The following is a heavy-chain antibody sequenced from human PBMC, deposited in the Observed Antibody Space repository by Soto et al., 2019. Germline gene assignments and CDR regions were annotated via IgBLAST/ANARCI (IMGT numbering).Heavy chain of an antibody. J-gene: IGHJ6*03. V-gene: IGHV3-74*01. CDR2: IDKVGTDS. Sequence: EVQLVESGGGLVQPGGSLRLSCAASEFTFSGRSVHWVRQAPGKGLVWVSGIDKVGTDSTYAASVKGRFTSSRDNAKPTVYLQMNSLGVEDTAVYYFARGWFGPDVWGKGTTVTVSS. D-gene: IGHD3-10*01. CDR1: EFTFSGRS. CDR3: ARGWFGPDV.